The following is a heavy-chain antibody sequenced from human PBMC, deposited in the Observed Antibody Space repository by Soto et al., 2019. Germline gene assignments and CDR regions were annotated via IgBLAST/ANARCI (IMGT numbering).Heavy chain of an antibody. CDR2: INHSGST. CDR3: ARGRMWWSICYFDY. V-gene: IGHV4-34*01. CDR1: GGSFSGYY. D-gene: IGHD2-21*01. Sequence: SETLSLTCAVYGGSFSGYYWSWIRQPPGKGLEWIGEINHSGSTNYNPSLKSRITISVDTSKNQLSLKLSSVTAADTAAYYCARGRMWWSICYFDYWGQGTLVTVSS. J-gene: IGHJ4*02.